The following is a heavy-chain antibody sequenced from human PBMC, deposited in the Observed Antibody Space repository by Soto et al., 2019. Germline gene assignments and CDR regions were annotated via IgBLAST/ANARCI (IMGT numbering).Heavy chain of an antibody. J-gene: IGHJ6*02. Sequence: PGGSLRLSCAASGFTFSKVWMSWVRQAPGKGLEWVGRIKTKTDGGTTDYGAPVNGRFTISRDDAKNALYLQMDSLKTEDTAVYYCNTVDDFWSGYYKYYYYDMDVWGQGTTVTVSS. CDR1: GFTFSKVW. V-gene: IGHV3-15*01. CDR3: NTVDDFWSGYYKYYYYDMDV. CDR2: IKTKTDGGTT. D-gene: IGHD3-3*01.